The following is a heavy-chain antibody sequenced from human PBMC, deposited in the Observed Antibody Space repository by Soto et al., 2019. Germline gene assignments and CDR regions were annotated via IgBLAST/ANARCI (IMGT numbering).Heavy chain of an antibody. CDR1: GYTFTTYA. D-gene: IGHD6-13*01. J-gene: IGHJ4*01. V-gene: IGHV1-3*01. CDR3: ARSLSRHSWFYFDN. Sequence: ASVKVSCKASGYTFTTYALHWVRQAPGQRLEWMGCINAGDGNTKYSQKFQGRVTIARDTSASTAYMELSSLRSEDTAAYYCARSLSRHSWFYFDNWGHGTLVTVSS. CDR2: INAGDGNT.